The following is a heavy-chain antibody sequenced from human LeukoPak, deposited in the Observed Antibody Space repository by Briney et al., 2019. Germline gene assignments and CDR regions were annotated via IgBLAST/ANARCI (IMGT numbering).Heavy chain of an antibody. CDR3: ARQDGYASYYFDY. D-gene: IGHD5-24*01. CDR2: IYPGDSDT. V-gene: IGHV5-51*01. CDR1: GYSFTNYW. J-gene: IGHJ4*02. Sequence: GESLKISCKGSGYSFTNYWIAWVRQMPGKGLEWMGIIYPGDSDTRYSPSFQGQVTISADKSISTAYLQWSSLKASDTAMYYRARQDGYASYYFDYWGQGTLVTVSS.